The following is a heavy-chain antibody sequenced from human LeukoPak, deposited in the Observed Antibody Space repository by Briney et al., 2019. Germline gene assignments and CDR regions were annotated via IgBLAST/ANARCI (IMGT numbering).Heavy chain of an antibody. CDR1: GGSFSGYY. CDR2: INHSGST. J-gene: IGHJ4*02. CDR3: ARGILVDYYDGSGYSY. D-gene: IGHD3-22*01. V-gene: IGHV4-34*01. Sequence: PSETLSLTCAVYGGSFSGYYWSWIRQPPGKGLEWIGEINHSGSTNYNPSLKSRVTISVDTSKNQFSLKLSSVTAADTAVYYCARGILVDYYDGSGYSYWGQGTLVTVSS.